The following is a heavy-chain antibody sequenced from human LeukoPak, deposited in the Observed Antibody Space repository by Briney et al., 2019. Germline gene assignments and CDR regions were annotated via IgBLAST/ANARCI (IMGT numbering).Heavy chain of an antibody. Sequence: PGGSLRLSCAASGFTFSSYAMSWVRQAPGKGLEWVSAIHTSGDTCYADSVKGRFTISRDTPKNTLYLQINSLRVEDTAVYYCIVFGDSNHWGQGTLVTVSS. D-gene: IGHD4-17*01. V-gene: IGHV3-23*05. J-gene: IGHJ5*02. CDR3: IVFGDSNH. CDR1: GFTFSSYA. CDR2: IHTSGDT.